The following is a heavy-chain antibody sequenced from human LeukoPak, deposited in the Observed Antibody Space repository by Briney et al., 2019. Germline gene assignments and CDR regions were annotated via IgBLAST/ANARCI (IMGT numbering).Heavy chain of an antibody. Sequence: GGSLRLSCAASGFTFNNYGMHWVRQAPGKGLEWVAVISYDGPNKYYADSVKGRFTISRDNSKNTLYLQMNSLRAEDTAVYYCARGRIVVVTSDAFDIWGQGTMVTVSS. D-gene: IGHD3-22*01. V-gene: IGHV3-30*03. J-gene: IGHJ3*02. CDR2: ISYDGPNK. CDR3: ARGRIVVVTSDAFDI. CDR1: GFTFNNYG.